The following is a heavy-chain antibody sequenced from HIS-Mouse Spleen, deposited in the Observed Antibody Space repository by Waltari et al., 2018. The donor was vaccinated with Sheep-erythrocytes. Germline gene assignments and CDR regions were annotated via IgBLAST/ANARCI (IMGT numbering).Heavy chain of an antibody. V-gene: IGHV4-38-2*02. J-gene: IGHJ2*01. Sequence: QVQLQESGPGLVKPSETLSLTCTVSGYSISSGYYWGWIRQPPGKGLEWIGSFYHSGSTYYNPSLNSRVTISVDTSKNQFSLKLSSVTAADTAVNYCASQPNWGYWYFDLWGRGTLVTVSS. CDR1: GYSISSGYY. D-gene: IGHD7-27*01. CDR3: ASQPNWGYWYFDL. CDR2: FYHSGST.